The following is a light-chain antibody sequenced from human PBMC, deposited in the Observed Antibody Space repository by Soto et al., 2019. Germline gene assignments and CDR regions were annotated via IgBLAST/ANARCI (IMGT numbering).Light chain of an antibody. CDR1: SSDVGGYNY. CDR3: SSYAASNNFYFV. J-gene: IGLJ3*02. Sequence: QSALTRPPSASGSPGQSVTISCTGTSSDVGGYNYVSWYQQYPGRAPKLMIYEVTKWPSGVPDRFSGSKSGNTASLTVSGLQAEDEADYYCSSYAASNNFYFVFGGGTKLTVL. CDR2: EVT. V-gene: IGLV2-8*01.